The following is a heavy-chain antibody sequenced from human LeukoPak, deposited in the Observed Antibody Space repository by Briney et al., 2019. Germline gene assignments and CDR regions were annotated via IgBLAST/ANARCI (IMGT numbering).Heavy chain of an antibody. CDR1: GGSIGSSIYY. CDR2: IYYSGST. CDR3: ASGRHSGHFRH. V-gene: IGHV4-39*01. J-gene: IGHJ1*01. D-gene: IGHD1-1*01. Sequence: SETLSLTCTVSGGSIGSSIYYWGWIRQPPGKGLEWIGSIYYSGSTYYNPSLKSRVTISDDTSKNQFSLKLTSVTAADTAVYYCASGRHSGHFRHWGQGTLVTVSS.